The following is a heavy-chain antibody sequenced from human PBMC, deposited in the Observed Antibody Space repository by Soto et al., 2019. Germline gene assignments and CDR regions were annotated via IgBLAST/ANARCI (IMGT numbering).Heavy chain of an antibody. CDR2: IKQDGSEK. D-gene: IGHD3-10*01. J-gene: IGHJ5*02. CDR3: ARFLLFGELFAWFDP. CDR1: GFTFSSYW. V-gene: IGHV3-7*04. Sequence: EVQLVESGGGLVQPGGSLRLSCAASGFTFSSYWMSWVRQAPGKGLEWVANIKQDGSEKYYVDSVKGRFTISRDNAKNSLYLQMNSLRAEDTAVYYCARFLLFGELFAWFDPWGQGTLVTVSS.